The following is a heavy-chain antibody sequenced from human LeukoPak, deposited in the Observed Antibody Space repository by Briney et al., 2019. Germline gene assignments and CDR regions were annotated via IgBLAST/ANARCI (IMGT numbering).Heavy chain of an antibody. D-gene: IGHD3-22*01. CDR3: ARRAGDYSHPYDY. J-gene: IGHJ4*02. CDR2: IYSGGST. Sequence: PGGSLRLSCAASGLTVSSNCMSWVRQAPGKGLEWVSFIYSGGSTYYTDSVKGRFTISRDNSKNTLYLQMNRLRAEDTAVYYCARRAGDYSHPYDYWGQGILVTVSS. CDR1: GLTVSSNC. V-gene: IGHV3-53*01.